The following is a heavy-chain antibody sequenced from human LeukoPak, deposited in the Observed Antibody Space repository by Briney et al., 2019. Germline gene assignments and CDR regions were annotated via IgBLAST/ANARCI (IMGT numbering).Heavy chain of an antibody. CDR2: ITPKSGDT. V-gene: IGHV1-2*02. CDR3: ARDLKGVAPTSAY. J-gene: IGHJ4*02. CDR1: GYTFIGYY. Sequence: ASVEVSCKASGYTFIGYYIHWVRQAPGQGLEWMGWITPKSGDTNYVQKFQGRVTMTRDTSISTAYMELSRLRSDDTAVYYCARDLKGVAPTSAYWGQGTLVTVSS. D-gene: IGHD3-3*01.